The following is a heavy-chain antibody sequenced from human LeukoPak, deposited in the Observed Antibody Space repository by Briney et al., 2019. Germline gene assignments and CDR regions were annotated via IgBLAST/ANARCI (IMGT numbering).Heavy chain of an antibody. CDR2: INPSGGST. Sequence: ASVKVSCKASGYTFTSYGISWVRQAPGQGLEWMGIINPSGGSTSYAQKFQGRVTMTRDTSTSTVYMELSSLRSEDTAVYYCAREFRDGYNCFDYWGQGTLVTVSS. V-gene: IGHV1-46*01. J-gene: IGHJ4*02. CDR3: AREFRDGYNCFDY. D-gene: IGHD5-24*01. CDR1: GYTFTSYG.